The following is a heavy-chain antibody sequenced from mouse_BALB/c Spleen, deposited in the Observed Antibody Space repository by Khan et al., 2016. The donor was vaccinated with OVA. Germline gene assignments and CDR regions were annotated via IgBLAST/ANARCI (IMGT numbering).Heavy chain of an antibody. CDR2: IDSNGGST. D-gene: IGHD3-3*01. V-gene: IGHV5-6-3*01. J-gene: IGHJ2*01. CDR1: RFTISSYG. CDR3: ARSAV. Sequence: EVELVESGGGIVQPGGSLKCSCAASRFTISSYGMSSVRQTPDKRLELVATIDSNGGSTDYPDSVKRRFTIPGDNAKNALYLQIRNLKSEDTAMYYCARSAVWGQGTILTVSS.